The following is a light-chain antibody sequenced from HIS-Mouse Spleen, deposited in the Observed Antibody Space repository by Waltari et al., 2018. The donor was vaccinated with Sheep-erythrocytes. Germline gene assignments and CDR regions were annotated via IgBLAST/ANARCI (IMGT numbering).Light chain of an antibody. J-gene: IGKJ4*01. CDR2: WAS. V-gene: IGKV4-1*01. CDR3: QQYYSTLLT. Sequence: DIVMTQSPDSLAVSLGERATINCKSSQSVLYSSNNKNYLAWSQQKPGQPPKLLIYWASTRESGVPDRFSGSGSGTDFTLTISSLQAEDVAVYYCQQYYSTLLTFGGGTKVEIK. CDR1: QSVLYSSNNKNY.